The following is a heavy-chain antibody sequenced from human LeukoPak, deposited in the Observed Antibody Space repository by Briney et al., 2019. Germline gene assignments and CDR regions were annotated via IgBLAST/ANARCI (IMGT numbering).Heavy chain of an antibody. CDR2: ISSSGGTI. CDR3: ARVHYSGSSTDY. J-gene: IGHJ4*02. Sequence: PGGSLRLSCAASAFTFSDYYMSWIRQAPGKGLEWVSYISSSGGTIYYADSVKGRFTISRDNAKNSLYLQMNSLRPEDTAVYYCARVHYSGSSTDYWGQGTLVTVSS. CDR1: AFTFSDYY. D-gene: IGHD1-26*01. V-gene: IGHV3-11*01.